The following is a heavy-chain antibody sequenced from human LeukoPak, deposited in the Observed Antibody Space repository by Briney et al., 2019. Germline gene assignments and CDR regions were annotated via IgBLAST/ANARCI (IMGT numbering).Heavy chain of an antibody. J-gene: IGHJ4*02. V-gene: IGHV4-59*12. CDR1: GGSISSYY. Sequence: KTSETLSLTCTVSGGSISSYYWSWIRQPPGKGLEWIGYIYNSGSTNYNPSLKSRVTISVDTSKNQFSLKLSSVTAADTAVYYCARGGDRSFDYWGQGTLVTVSS. D-gene: IGHD3-10*01. CDR3: ARGGDRSFDY. CDR2: IYNSGST.